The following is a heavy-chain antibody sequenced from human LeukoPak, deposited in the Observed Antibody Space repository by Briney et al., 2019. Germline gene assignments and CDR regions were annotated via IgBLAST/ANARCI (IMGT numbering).Heavy chain of an antibody. CDR1: GYSISSGYY. D-gene: IGHD3-22*01. J-gene: IGHJ3*02. CDR2: IYHSGST. Sequence: PSETPSLTCAVSGYSISSGYYWGWIRQPPGKGLEWIGSIYHSGSTYYNPSLKSRVTISVDTSKNQFSLKLSSVTAADTAVYYCASFPKYYYDSSGRRAFDIWGQGTMVTVSS. V-gene: IGHV4-38-2*01. CDR3: ASFPKYYYDSSGRRAFDI.